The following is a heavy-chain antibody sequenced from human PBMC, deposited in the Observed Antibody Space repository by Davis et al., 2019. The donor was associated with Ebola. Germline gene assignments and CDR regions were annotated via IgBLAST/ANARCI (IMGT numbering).Heavy chain of an antibody. V-gene: IGHV3-48*02. CDR1: GFTFNTYS. J-gene: IGHJ4*02. D-gene: IGHD1-26*01. CDR3: ARDRVGISPFDS. Sequence: GESLKISCVASGFTFNTYSMNWVRQAPGKEPEWVAHSSTSGEYIYYADSVKGRFTISRDDAQSSQFLQMNSLRDEDTAVYYCARDRVGISPFDSWGKGTLVTVSS. CDR2: SSTSGEYI.